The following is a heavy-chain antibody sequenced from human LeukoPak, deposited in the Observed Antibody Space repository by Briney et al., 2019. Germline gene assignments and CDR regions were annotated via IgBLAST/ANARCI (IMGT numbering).Heavy chain of an antibody. D-gene: IGHD6-19*01. J-gene: IGHJ4*02. CDR2: ISYSGST. CDR1: GGSISGYY. CDR3: ARHGSGWSFDY. Sequence: PSETLSLTCTVSGGSISGYYWSWIWQPPGKGLEWIGYISYSGSTNHNPSLKSRVSISVDTSKNQFSLNLNSVTAADMAVFYCARHGSGWSFDYWGQGTLVTVSS. V-gene: IGHV4-59*08.